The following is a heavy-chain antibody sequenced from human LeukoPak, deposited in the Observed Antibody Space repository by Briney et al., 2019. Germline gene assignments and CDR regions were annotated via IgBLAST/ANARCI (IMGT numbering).Heavy chain of an antibody. D-gene: IGHD6-13*01. J-gene: IGHJ6*03. CDR3: ARQGAAGKYYYYYMDV. CDR1: GYSFTSYW. CDR2: IYPDDSDT. V-gene: IGHV5-51*01. Sequence: GESLKISCKGSGYSFTSYWIGWVRQMPGKGLEWMGIIYPDDSDTRYSPSFQGQVTISAGKSISTAYLQWSGLKASDTAMYYCARQGAAGKYYYYYMDVWGKGTTVTVSS.